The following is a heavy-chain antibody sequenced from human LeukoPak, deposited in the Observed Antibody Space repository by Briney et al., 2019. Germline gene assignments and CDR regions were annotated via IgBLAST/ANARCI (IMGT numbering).Heavy chain of an antibody. Sequence: NPGGSLRLSCAASGFTFSSYSMNWVRQAPGKGLEWVSSISGSSTYIYYADSVKGRFTISRDNSKNSLYLQMNSLRAEDTAVYYCARLLVGATTGNDYWGQGTLVTVSS. J-gene: IGHJ4*02. CDR1: GFTFSSYS. CDR2: ISGSSTYI. CDR3: ARLLVGATTGNDY. V-gene: IGHV3-21*06. D-gene: IGHD1-26*01.